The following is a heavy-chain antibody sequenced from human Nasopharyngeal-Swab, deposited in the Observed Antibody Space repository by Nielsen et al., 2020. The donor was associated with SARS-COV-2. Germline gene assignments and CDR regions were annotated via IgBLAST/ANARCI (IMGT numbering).Heavy chain of an antibody. Sequence: SETLSLTCTVSGGSISSYYWSWIRQPPGKGLEWIGYIYYSGSTNYNPSLKSRVSISVDTSKNQFSLRLTSVTAADTAVYYCARVALRDYDYLWGSYRPYYFDYWGQGTLVTVSS. CDR3: ARVALRDYDYLWGSYRPYYFDY. CDR2: IYYSGST. CDR1: GGSISSYY. D-gene: IGHD3-16*02. J-gene: IGHJ4*02. V-gene: IGHV4-59*13.